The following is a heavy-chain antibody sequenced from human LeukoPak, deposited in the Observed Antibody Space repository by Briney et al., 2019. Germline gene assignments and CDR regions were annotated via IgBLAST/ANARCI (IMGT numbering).Heavy chain of an antibody. CDR2: IYYSGST. D-gene: IGHD2-2*01. V-gene: IGHV4-39*07. CDR3: AREPFPALDY. J-gene: IGHJ4*02. Sequence: SETLSLTCTVSGGSISSYYWSWIRQPPGKGLEWIGSIYYSGSTYYNPSLKSRVTISVDTSKNQFSLKLSSVTAADTAVYYCAREPFPALDYWGQGTLVTVSS. CDR1: GGSISSYY.